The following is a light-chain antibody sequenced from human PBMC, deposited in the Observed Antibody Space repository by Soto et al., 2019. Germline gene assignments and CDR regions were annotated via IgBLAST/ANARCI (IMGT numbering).Light chain of an antibody. V-gene: IGKV3-20*01. CDR3: QQYGNSPIT. CDR2: GAS. J-gene: IGKJ5*01. CDR1: QSVISTY. Sequence: EIVLTQSPGTLSLSLGEGATVXXRASQSVISTYLAWYQQKPGQAPRIXIYGASSRATGIPDRFSGSGSGTDFTLTISRLEPEDFAVYYCQQYGNSPITFGQGTRLEIK.